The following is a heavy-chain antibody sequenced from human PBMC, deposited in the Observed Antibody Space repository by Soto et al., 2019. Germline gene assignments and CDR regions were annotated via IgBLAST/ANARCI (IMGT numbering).Heavy chain of an antibody. Sequence: EVQLLESGGGLVQPGGSLRLSCAASGLTFSTYAMSWVRQAPGKGLEWVSGISGSGSSTYYADSVKGRFTISRDNSKNTLYLQMNGLRAEDTAVYYCANPPLPEVNYYGMDVWGQGTTVTGSS. V-gene: IGHV3-23*01. D-gene: IGHD2-21*01. CDR2: ISGSGSST. J-gene: IGHJ6*02. CDR3: ANPPLPEVNYYGMDV. CDR1: GLTFSTYA.